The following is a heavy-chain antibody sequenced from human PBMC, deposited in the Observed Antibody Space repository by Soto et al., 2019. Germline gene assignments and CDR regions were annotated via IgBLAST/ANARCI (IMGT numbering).Heavy chain of an antibody. J-gene: IGHJ5*02. Sequence: GASVKVSCKASGYTFTSYGISWVRQAPGQGLEWMGWISAYNGNTNYAQKLQGRVTMTTDTSTSTAYMELRSLRSDDTAVYYCARCGGVVPAASETGWFDPWGQGTLVTVSS. V-gene: IGHV1-18*01. CDR2: ISAYNGNT. D-gene: IGHD2-2*01. CDR1: GYTFTSYG. CDR3: ARCGGVVPAASETGWFDP.